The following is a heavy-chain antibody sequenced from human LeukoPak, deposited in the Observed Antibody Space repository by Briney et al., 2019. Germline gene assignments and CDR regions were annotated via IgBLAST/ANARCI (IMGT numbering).Heavy chain of an antibody. Sequence: SETLSLTCTESGGSISSNYWSWIWQAPGKGLEWIGYIYYSGSTNYNPSLKSRVTISVGTSKNQFSLNLNSVTAADTAVYYCARDSKYNYGFDYWGQGTLVTVSS. V-gene: IGHV4-59*01. CDR2: IYYSGST. CDR1: GGSISSNY. J-gene: IGHJ4*02. D-gene: IGHD5-18*01. CDR3: ARDSKYNYGFDY.